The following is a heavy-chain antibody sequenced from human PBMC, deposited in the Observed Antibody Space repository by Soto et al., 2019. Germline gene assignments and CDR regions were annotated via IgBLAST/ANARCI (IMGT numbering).Heavy chain of an antibody. V-gene: IGHV3-23*01. Sequence: PGGSLRLSCAASGFTFSSYAMSWVRQAPGKGLEWVSAISGSGGSTYYADSVKGRFTISRDNSKNTLYLQMNSLRAEDTAVYYCAKDSGGILYSNWFDPWGQGTLVTVSS. J-gene: IGHJ5*02. CDR3: AKDSGGILYSNWFDP. CDR1: GFTFSSYA. D-gene: IGHD2-15*01. CDR2: ISGSGGST.